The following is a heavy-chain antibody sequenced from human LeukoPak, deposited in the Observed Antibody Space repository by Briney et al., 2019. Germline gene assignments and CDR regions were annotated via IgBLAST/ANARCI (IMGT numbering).Heavy chain of an antibody. CDR1: GFTFSSYW. J-gene: IGHJ4*02. D-gene: IGHD3-10*01. CDR2: ISGSGGST. Sequence: PGGSLRLSCAASGFTFSSYWMHWVRQAPGKGLVWVSAISGSGGSTYYADSVKGRFTISRDNSKNTLYLQMNSLRAEDTAVYYCAKDLNGRLVRGVDFDYWGQGTLVTVSS. V-gene: IGHV3-23*01. CDR3: AKDLNGRLVRGVDFDY.